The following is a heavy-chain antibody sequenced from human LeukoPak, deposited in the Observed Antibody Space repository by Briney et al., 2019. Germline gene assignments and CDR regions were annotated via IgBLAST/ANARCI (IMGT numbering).Heavy chain of an antibody. J-gene: IGHJ4*02. Sequence: GGSLRLSCAASGFTFSSYGMSWVRQAPGKGLEWVSAISGSGGSTYYADSVKGRFTISRDNSKNTLYLQMNSLRAEDTAVYYCAREMELEPTVDYWGQGTLVTVSS. CDR2: ISGSGGST. D-gene: IGHD1-1*01. CDR3: AREMELEPTVDY. CDR1: GFTFSSYG. V-gene: IGHV3-23*01.